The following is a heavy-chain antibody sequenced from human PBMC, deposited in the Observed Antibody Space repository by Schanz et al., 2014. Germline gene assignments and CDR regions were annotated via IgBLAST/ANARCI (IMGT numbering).Heavy chain of an antibody. V-gene: IGHV3-23*01. Sequence: EVQLLESGGALVQPGGSLRLSCSASGFTFSTYAMSWVRQAPGQGLEWVSAINGNGGITYYADPVKGRFTISRDNSKNSLYLQMNSLRAEDTGVYYCARGREVVAKIFDVWGQGTMVTVSS. CDR2: INGNGGIT. CDR3: ARGREVVAKIFDV. J-gene: IGHJ3*01. CDR1: GFTFSTYA. D-gene: IGHD3-22*01.